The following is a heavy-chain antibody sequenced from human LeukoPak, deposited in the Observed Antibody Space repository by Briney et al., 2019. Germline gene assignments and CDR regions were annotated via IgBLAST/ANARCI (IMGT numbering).Heavy chain of an antibody. CDR3: ARGGDTSAWFDP. D-gene: IGHD6-25*01. J-gene: IGHJ5*02. Sequence: SETLSLTSTVSDDSISHYYWSWIRQPPGKGLEWIGYIYHSGTTKYNPSLKSRVTISIDTSKHQFFLKLTSVTAADTAMYYCARGGDTSAWFDPWGQGTLVAVSS. CDR1: DDSISHYY. V-gene: IGHV4-59*01. CDR2: IYHSGTT.